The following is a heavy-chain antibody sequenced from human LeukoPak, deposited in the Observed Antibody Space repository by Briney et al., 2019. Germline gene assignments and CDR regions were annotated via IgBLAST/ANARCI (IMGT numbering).Heavy chain of an antibody. V-gene: IGHV4-30-4*01. CDR2: IYYSGST. D-gene: IGHD3-10*01. CDR1: GGSISSGDYY. CDR3: ARDHYYGSGANPYGMDV. Sequence: SETLSLTCTVSGGSISSGDYYWSWIRQPPGKGLEWIGYIYYSGSTYYNPSLKSRVTISVDTSKNRFSLKLSSVTAADTAVYYCARDHYYGSGANPYGMDVWGQGTTVTVSS. J-gene: IGHJ6*02.